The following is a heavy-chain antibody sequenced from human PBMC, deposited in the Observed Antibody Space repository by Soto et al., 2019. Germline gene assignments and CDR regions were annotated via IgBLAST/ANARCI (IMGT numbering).Heavy chain of an antibody. CDR2: IYYSGST. CDR3: ARGFYGSGIWSGYHYYYYGMDV. D-gene: IGHD3-10*01. CDR1: GGSISSYY. V-gene: IGHV4-59*01. J-gene: IGHJ6*02. Sequence: SETLSLTCSVSGGSISSYYWSWIRQPPGKGLEWIGYIYYSGSTNYNPSLKSRVTISVDTSKNQFSLKLSSVTAADTAVYYCARGFYGSGIWSGYHYYYYGMDVWGQGTKVTISS.